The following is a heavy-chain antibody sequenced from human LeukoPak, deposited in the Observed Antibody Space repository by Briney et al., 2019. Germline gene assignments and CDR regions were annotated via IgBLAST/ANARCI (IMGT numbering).Heavy chain of an antibody. V-gene: IGHV3-23*01. D-gene: IGHD2-21*01. Sequence: GGSLRLSCAASGFTFNSYGMSWVRQAPGKGLEWVSSITSSGTANYADSVKDRFLISRDNSKDTLFLQMNSLRVEDTAVYYCANTGSYSVYWGQGTLVTVSS. CDR2: ITSSGTA. J-gene: IGHJ4*02. CDR3: ANTGSYSVY. CDR1: GFTFNSYG.